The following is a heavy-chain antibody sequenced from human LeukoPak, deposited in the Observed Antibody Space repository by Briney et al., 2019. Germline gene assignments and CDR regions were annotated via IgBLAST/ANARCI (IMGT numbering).Heavy chain of an antibody. J-gene: IGHJ6*03. Sequence: ASVKVSCKASGGTFSSYAISWVRQAPGQGLEWMGGIIPIFGTANYAQKFQGRVTITTDESTSTAYMELSRLRSDDTAVYRCARGGLSSPYYEYYFYMDVWGKGTTVTVSS. CDR3: ARGGLSSPYYEYYFYMDV. CDR1: GGTFSSYA. V-gene: IGHV1-69*05. D-gene: IGHD2-2*01. CDR2: IIPIFGTA.